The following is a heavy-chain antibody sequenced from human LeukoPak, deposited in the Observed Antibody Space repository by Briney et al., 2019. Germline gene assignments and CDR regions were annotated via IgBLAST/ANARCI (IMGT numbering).Heavy chain of an antibody. CDR2: IIPIFGTA. CDR3: ARTSSTSLFDAFDI. D-gene: IGHD2-2*01. Sequence: ASVKVSFQASGGTFSSYAISWVRQAPGQGLEWMGGIIPIFGTANYAQKFQGRVTITADESTSTAYMELSSLRSEDTAVYYCARTSSTSLFDAFDIWGQGTMVTVSS. CDR1: GGTFSSYA. J-gene: IGHJ3*02. V-gene: IGHV1-69*13.